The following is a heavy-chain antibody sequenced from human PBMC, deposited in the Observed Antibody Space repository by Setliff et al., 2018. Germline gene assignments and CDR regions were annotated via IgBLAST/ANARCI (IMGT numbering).Heavy chain of an antibody. J-gene: IGHJ4*02. Sequence: LRLSCTASGFTFGDYAMSWVRQAPGKGLEWVGFIRSKAYGGTTEYAASVKGRFTISRDDSKSIAYLQMNSLKTEDTAVYYCIGVGATSFDYWGQGTLVTVSS. V-gene: IGHV3-49*04. CDR3: IGVGATSFDY. D-gene: IGHD1-26*01. CDR2: IRSKAYGGTT. CDR1: GFTFGDYA.